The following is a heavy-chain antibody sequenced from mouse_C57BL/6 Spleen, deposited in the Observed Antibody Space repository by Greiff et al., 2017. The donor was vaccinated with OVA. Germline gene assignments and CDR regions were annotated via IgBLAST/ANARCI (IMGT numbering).Heavy chain of an antibody. CDR3: ARDYDGWGY. CDR2: ISYDGSN. J-gene: IGHJ4*01. Sequence: EVQVVESGPGLVKPSQSLSLTCSVTGYSITSGYYWNWIRQFPGNKLEWMGYISYDGSNNYNPSLKNRISITRDTSKNQFFLKLNSVTTEDTATYYCARDYDGWGYWGQGTSVTVSS. V-gene: IGHV3-6*01. CDR1: GYSITSGYY. D-gene: IGHD2-3*01.